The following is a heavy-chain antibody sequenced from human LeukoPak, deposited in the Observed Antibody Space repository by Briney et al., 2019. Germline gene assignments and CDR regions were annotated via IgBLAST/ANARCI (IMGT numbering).Heavy chain of an antibody. Sequence: ASVKVSCKASGYTFTGYYMHWVRQAPGQGLEWMGWINPNSGGTNYAQKFQGRVTMTRDTSISTAYMELSRLRSDDTAVYYCAGSISSDIVVVPAATGTSGYWGRGTLVTVSS. D-gene: IGHD2-2*01. CDR3: AGSISSDIVVVPAATGTSGY. CDR1: GYTFTGYY. J-gene: IGHJ4*02. V-gene: IGHV1-2*02. CDR2: INPNSGGT.